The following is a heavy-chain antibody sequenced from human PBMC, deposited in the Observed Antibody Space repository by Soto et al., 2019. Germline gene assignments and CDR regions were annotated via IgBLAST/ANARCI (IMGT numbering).Heavy chain of an antibody. Sequence: SETLSLTCTVSGGSISSGGYYWSWIRQHPEKGLEWIGHIYHSGNTYYNPSLKSRVTISVDTSKNQFSLKLSSVTAADTAVYHCARDASTSWRYLDYWGQGTLVTVSS. J-gene: IGHJ4*02. CDR2: IYHSGNT. D-gene: IGHD6-13*01. CDR1: GGSISSGGYY. CDR3: ARDASTSWRYLDY. V-gene: IGHV4-31*03.